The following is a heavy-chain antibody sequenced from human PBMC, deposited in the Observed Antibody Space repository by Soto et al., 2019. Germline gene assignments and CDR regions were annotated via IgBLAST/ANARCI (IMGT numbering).Heavy chain of an antibody. CDR3: ARGDATKIVVTTYYGMDV. Sequence: QVQLVQSGAEVRRPGSSVKSSGKAPGATLVNKGISGFRQALGQGLRWLEAIIPVFGTPNYAQKFQDRVTITADESTTTVYMEVRSLTSEDTAVYYCARGDATKIVVTTYYGMDVWGQGTTVTVSS. J-gene: IGHJ6*02. V-gene: IGHV1-69*12. CDR1: GATLVNKG. D-gene: IGHD3-22*01. CDR2: IIPVFGTP.